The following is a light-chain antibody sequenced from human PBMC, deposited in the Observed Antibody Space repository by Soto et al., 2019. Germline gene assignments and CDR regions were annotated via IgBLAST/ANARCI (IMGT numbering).Light chain of an antibody. V-gene: IGKV3-15*01. CDR3: QQYKDWRT. Sequence: IVMTQSPATLSVSPVERATLSCRASQTIDNKLAWYQQRPGQAPRLLIYGASIRATGIPARFSGSGSGTEFTLTISGLQSEDFGVYYCQQYKDWRTFGQGTKVDIK. CDR1: QTIDNK. J-gene: IGKJ1*01. CDR2: GAS.